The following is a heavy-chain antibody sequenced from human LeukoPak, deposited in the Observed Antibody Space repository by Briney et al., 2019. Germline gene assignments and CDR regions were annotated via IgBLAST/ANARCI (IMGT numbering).Heavy chain of an antibody. D-gene: IGHD1-26*01. V-gene: IGHV3-23*01. CDR2: ISGSGGST. CDR3: AKDLAGATNYYGMDV. Sequence: GGSLILSCAASGFTFSSYAMNWVRQAPGKGLEWVSAISGSGGSTYYADSVKGRFTISRDNSKNTLYLQMNSLRAEDTAVYYCAKDLAGATNYYGMDVWGQGTTVTVSS. J-gene: IGHJ6*02. CDR1: GFTFSSYA.